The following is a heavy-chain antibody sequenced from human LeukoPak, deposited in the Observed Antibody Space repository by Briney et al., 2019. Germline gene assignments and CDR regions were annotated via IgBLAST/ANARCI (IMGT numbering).Heavy chain of an antibody. CDR2: INAGNGNT. V-gene: IGHV1-3*01. Sequence: GASVKVCCKASGYTFTSYAMHWVRQAPGQRLEWVGWINAGNGNTKYSQKFQGRVTITRDTSASTAYMELSSLRSEDTAVYYCARGMGYSCASDYWGQGTLVTVSS. CDR1: GYTFTSYA. J-gene: IGHJ4*02. D-gene: IGHD5-18*01. CDR3: ARGMGYSCASDY.